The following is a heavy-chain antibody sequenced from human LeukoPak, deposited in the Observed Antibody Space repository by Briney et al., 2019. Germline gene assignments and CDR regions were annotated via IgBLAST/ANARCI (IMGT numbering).Heavy chain of an antibody. V-gene: IGHV1-69*08. J-gene: IGHJ4*02. CDR2: ITPVIDTA. Sequence: SVKVSCKTSGGTFLSHTFSWVRQAPGQGLEWMGKITPVIDTANYAQTFQGRVSIYADKSTTTVYMDLSGLRPDDTAVYYCARDVDSGSYQFDYWGQGTLVTVSS. CDR3: ARDVDSGSYQFDY. D-gene: IGHD1-26*01. CDR1: GGTFLSHT.